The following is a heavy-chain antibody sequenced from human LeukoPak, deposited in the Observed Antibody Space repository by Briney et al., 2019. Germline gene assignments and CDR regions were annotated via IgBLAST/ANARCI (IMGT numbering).Heavy chain of an antibody. CDR1: GGAISSYY. D-gene: IGHD5-24*01. J-gene: IGHJ5*02. Sequence: SETLSLTCTVSGGAISSYYWSWIRQPPGKGLEWIGYIYYSGSTNYNPSLKSRVTISVDTSKNQFSLKLSSETAADTAVYYCARGAEMATMGSIGWFDPWGQGTLVTVSS. V-gene: IGHV4-59*01. CDR2: IYYSGST. CDR3: ARGAEMATMGSIGWFDP.